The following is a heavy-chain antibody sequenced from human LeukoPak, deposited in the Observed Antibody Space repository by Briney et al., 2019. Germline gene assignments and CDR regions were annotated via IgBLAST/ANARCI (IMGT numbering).Heavy chain of an antibody. J-gene: IGHJ4*02. Sequence: GGSLRLSCAASGFTVSTNYMSWVRQAPGKGLEWVSVFYSGGDRYYADSVKGRFTISRDNSKNTVYLQVNSLRPEDTAVYYCARNSVADTGNYWGQGTLVTVSS. V-gene: IGHV3-53*01. D-gene: IGHD6-19*01. CDR1: GFTVSTNY. CDR2: FYSGGDR. CDR3: ARNSVADTGNY.